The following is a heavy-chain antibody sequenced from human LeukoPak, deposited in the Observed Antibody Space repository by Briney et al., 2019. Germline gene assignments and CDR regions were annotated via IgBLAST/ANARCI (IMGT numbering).Heavy chain of an antibody. CDR1: GFTVSSTY. CDR3: AKDGCVSWFDP. CDR2: IYSGGST. D-gene: IGHD4/OR15-4a*01. J-gene: IGHJ5*02. V-gene: IGHV3-66*01. Sequence: GGSPRLSCSASGFTVSSTYMSSVRQPPGNGLGWVSVIYSGGSTYYADSVKGRFTISRDHSKNTPYLQMNRLIAEHPSVYYCAKDGCVSWFDPWGQGTLVTVSS.